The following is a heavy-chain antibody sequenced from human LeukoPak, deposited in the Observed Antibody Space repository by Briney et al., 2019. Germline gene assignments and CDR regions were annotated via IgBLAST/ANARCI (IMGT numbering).Heavy chain of an antibody. J-gene: IGHJ4*02. D-gene: IGHD3-22*01. CDR2: ISYDESNN. V-gene: IGHV3-30*03. CDR1: GFTFSSYC. CDR3: ATDLYYYDSSGYYGPLDY. Sequence: PGGSLRLSCAASGFTFSSYCMHWVRQPPGKGLEWVAVISYDESNNYYPATVKGRFTISRDNSKNTLYLQMNSLRAEDTAVYYCATDLYYYDSSGYYGPLDYWGQGTLVTVSS.